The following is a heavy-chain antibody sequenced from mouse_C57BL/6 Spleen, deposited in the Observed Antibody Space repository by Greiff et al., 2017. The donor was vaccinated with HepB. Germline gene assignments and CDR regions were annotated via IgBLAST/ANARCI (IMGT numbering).Heavy chain of an antibody. CDR2: IYPRSGNT. CDR1: GYTFTSYG. J-gene: IGHJ2*01. CDR3: ARWDNWYFDY. Sequence: SFKLSFNPSGYTFTSYGISWVKQRTGQGLEWIGEIYPRSGNTYYNEKFKGKATLTADKSSSTAYIELRSLTSEDSAVYFCARWDNWYFDYWGQGTTLTVSS. D-gene: IGHD4-1*01. V-gene: IGHV1-81*01.